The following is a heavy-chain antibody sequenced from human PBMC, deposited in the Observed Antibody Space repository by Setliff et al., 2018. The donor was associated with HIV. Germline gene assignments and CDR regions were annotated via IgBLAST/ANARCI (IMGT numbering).Heavy chain of an antibody. Sequence: KTSETLSLTCKVSGAPISSYYWNWIRQPPGKGLEWIGYIYNSGYSNSKPSLKSRVTISLDTSKNQFSLKLSSVTAADTAVCYCARGDGYRANDAYYDTGMDVWGQGITVTVSS. CDR2: IYNSGYS. CDR1: GAPISSYY. J-gene: IGHJ6*02. V-gene: IGHV4-59*01. D-gene: IGHD5-12*01. CDR3: ARGDGYRANDAYYDTGMDV.